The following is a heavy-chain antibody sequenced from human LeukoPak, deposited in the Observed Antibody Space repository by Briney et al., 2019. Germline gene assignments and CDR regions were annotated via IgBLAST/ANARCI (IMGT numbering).Heavy chain of an antibody. V-gene: IGHV3-7*01. D-gene: IGHD2-15*01. CDR1: GFTFNRYW. CDR2: IKQDGSAK. J-gene: IGHJ4*02. Sequence: PGGSLRLSCAASGFTFNRYWMSWVRQAPGKELQWVANIKQDGSAKYYVDSVKGRFTISRDNAKNSLYLQMNSLRGEDTAVYYCARDREEYCSGGSCSSFDYWGQGILVTVSS. CDR3: ARDREEYCSGGSCSSFDY.